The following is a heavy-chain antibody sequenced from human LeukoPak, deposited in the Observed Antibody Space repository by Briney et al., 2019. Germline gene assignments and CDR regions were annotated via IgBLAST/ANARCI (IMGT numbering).Heavy chain of an antibody. Sequence: GGSLRLSCAASGFTFSSYAMHWVRQAPGKGLEYVSAISSNGGSTYYANSVKGRFTISRDNSKNTLYLQMGSLRAEDTAVYYCARNPYHVDTAMPSDYWGQGTLVTVSS. CDR3: ARNPYHVDTAMPSDY. V-gene: IGHV3-64*01. CDR2: ISSNGGST. J-gene: IGHJ4*02. CDR1: GFTFSSYA. D-gene: IGHD5-18*01.